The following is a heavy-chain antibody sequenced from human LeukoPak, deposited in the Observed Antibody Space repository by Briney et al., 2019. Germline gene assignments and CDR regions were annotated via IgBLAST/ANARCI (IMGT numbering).Heavy chain of an antibody. D-gene: IGHD3-9*01. J-gene: IGHJ6*03. CDR1: GFIFSTYD. Sequence: PGGSLRLSCAASGFIFSTYDMHWVRPAPGKGLEWVAVISYDRSNKYYADSVKGRFTISRDNSKNTLYLQMNSLRAEDTAVYYCARGSGFYSGGYYYYYMDVWGKGTTVTVSS. CDR2: ISYDRSNK. CDR3: ARGSGFYSGGYYYYYMDV. V-gene: IGHV3-30*03.